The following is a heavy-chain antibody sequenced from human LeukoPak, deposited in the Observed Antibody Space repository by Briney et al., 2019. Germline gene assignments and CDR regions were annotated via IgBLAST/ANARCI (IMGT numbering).Heavy chain of an antibody. Sequence: GESLKISCTGFGYSFTTYWIGWVRQMPGKGLEWMGIIYPGDSDARYSPSFQGQVTISVDKSISTAYPQWSSLKASDTAMYYCARQGRIVVVTTTHDAFDIWGQGTMVTVSS. CDR1: GYSFTTYW. CDR3: ARQGRIVVVTTTHDAFDI. D-gene: IGHD2-21*02. J-gene: IGHJ3*02. CDR2: IYPGDSDA. V-gene: IGHV5-51*01.